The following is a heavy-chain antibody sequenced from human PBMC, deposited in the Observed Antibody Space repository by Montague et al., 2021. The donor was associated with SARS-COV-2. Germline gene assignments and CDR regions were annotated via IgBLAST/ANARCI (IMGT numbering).Heavy chain of an antibody. D-gene: IGHD2-21*02. CDR3: ARAYCGGDCYFYWYFDL. V-gene: IGHV6-1*01. J-gene: IGHJ2*01. CDR1: GDSVSSNIAT. CDR2: TYYRSKWYN. Sequence: CAISGDSVSSNIATWNWIRQSPSRGLEWLGRTYYRSKWYNDYAVSVKSRVIINPDTSNNQISLQLNSATPEDTAVYYCARAYCGGDCYFYWYFDLWGRGTLVTVSS.